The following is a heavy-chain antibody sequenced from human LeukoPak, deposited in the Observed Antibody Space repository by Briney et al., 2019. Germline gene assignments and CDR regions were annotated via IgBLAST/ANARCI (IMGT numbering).Heavy chain of an antibody. CDR2: ISAYNGNT. CDR1: GYTFTSYG. V-gene: IGHV1-18*01. Sequence: ASVKVSCKASGYTFTSYGISWVRQAPGQGLEWMGWISAYNGNTNYAQKLQGRVTMITDTSTSTAYMELRSLRSDDTAVYYCARDRKGVLLWFGEPLDYWGQGTLVTVSS. J-gene: IGHJ4*02. CDR3: ARDRKGVLLWFGEPLDY. D-gene: IGHD3-10*01.